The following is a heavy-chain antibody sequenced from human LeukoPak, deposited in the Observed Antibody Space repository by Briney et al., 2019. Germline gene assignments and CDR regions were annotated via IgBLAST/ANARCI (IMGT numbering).Heavy chain of an antibody. J-gene: IGHJ4*02. D-gene: IGHD3-16*01. CDR3: ARGREGVGGFDY. Sequence: SETLSLTCTVSGGSISSYYWSWIRQPPGKGLEWIGGYIYYSGSTNYNPSLKSRVTISVDTSKNQFSLKVSSVIAADTAVYYCARGREGVGGFDYWGQGTLVTVSS. CDR1: GGSISSYY. CDR2: IYYSGST. V-gene: IGHV4-59*08.